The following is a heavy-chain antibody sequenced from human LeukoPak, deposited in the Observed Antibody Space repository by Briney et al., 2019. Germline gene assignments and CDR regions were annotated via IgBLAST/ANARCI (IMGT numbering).Heavy chain of an antibody. J-gene: IGHJ6*04. CDR1: GFTSSSYW. Sequence: PGGSLRLSCAASGFTSSSYWMHWVRQAPGKGLEWVAVISYDGSNKYYADSVKGRFTISRDNSKNTLYLQMNSLRAEDTAVYYCAKDHGSGSYRDYYGMDVWGKGTTVTVSS. V-gene: IGHV3-30*18. D-gene: IGHD3-10*01. CDR2: ISYDGSNK. CDR3: AKDHGSGSYRDYYGMDV.